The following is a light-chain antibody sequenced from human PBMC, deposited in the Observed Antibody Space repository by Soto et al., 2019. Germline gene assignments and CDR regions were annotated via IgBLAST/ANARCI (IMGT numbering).Light chain of an antibody. CDR1: QRIGKY. V-gene: IGKV1-39*01. CDR3: QQSYSAPFT. J-gene: IGKJ3*01. CDR2: AAS. Sequence: IQLSQSPSTLSASVGDAATITCRASQRIGKYLNWYQQKPGKAPKLLIYAASSLQHGVPSIFSGSGSGTDFTLTISSLRLEDVATYYCQQSYSAPFTLGPGTKVDFK.